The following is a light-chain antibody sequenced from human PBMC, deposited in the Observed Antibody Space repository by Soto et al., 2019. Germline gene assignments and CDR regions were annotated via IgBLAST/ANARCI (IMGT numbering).Light chain of an antibody. V-gene: IGKV1-5*01. CDR3: QQYDRYSSGP. CDR1: QTINSW. Sequence: IQMTQSPSTLSATVGDRVTITCRASQTINSWLAWYQQKPGKAPKVLIFDASSLKTGVPSRFIGSGSGTEFTLTISNLQPDYFATYYWQQYDRYSSGPFGQGTKVEIK. CDR2: DAS. J-gene: IGKJ1*01.